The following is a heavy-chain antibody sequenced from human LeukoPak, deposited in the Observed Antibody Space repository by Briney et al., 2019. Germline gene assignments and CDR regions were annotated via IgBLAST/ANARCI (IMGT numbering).Heavy chain of an antibody. D-gene: IGHD6-13*01. V-gene: IGHV3-21*01. CDR1: GFTFSSYS. Sequence: PGGSLRLSCAASGFTFSSYSMNWVRQAPGKGLEWVSSISSSSSYIYYADSVKGRFTISRDNAKNSLYLQMNSLRAEDTAVYYCARDGSGQQQLVPDYWGQGTLVTVSS. J-gene: IGHJ4*02. CDR3: ARDGSGQQQLVPDY. CDR2: ISSSSSYI.